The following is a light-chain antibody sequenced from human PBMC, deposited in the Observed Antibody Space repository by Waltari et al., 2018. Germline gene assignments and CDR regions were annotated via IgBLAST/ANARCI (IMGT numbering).Light chain of an antibody. V-gene: IGKV2-30*02. Sequence: DVVMTQSPLSLPVTLGQPATISCRSSQRPVHSDGHTYLNWFQQRPGQSPRRLIYKVSKRDSGVPDRVSGSGSGNDVTLNISRVDAEDVGVYYCMQGSHWPRTFGQGTKLEI. J-gene: IGKJ2*01. CDR2: KVS. CDR1: QRPVHSDGHTY. CDR3: MQGSHWPRT.